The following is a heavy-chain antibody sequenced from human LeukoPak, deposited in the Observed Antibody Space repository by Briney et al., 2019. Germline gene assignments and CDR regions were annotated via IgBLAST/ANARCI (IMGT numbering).Heavy chain of an antibody. CDR3: AELGITMIGGV. J-gene: IGHJ6*04. V-gene: IGHV3-74*01. Sequence: GGSLRLSCAASGFTFSSYWMHWVRQAPGKGLVWVSRINSDGSSTSYADSVKGRFTIFRDNAKNSVYLQMNSLRAEDTAVYYCAELGITMIGGVWGKGTTVTISS. CDR2: INSDGSST. D-gene: IGHD3-10*02. CDR1: GFTFSSYW.